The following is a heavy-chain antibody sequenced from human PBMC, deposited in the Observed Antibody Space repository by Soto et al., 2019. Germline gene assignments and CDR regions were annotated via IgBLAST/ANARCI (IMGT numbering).Heavy chain of an antibody. CDR1: GGSINSYY. D-gene: IGHD2-15*01. J-gene: IGHJ3*02. Sequence: PSETLSLTCTVSGGSINSYYWSWIRQPPGKGLEWIGYIYHSATSYNPSLKSRVSISLDTSKKQISLSLRSVSAADTAVYYCARKGRGGAFDIWGQGTMVTVSS. V-gene: IGHV4-59*01. CDR2: IYHSAT. CDR3: ARKGRGGAFDI.